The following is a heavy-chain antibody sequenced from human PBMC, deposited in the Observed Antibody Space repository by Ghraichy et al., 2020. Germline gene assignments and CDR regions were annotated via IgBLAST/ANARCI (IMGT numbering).Heavy chain of an antibody. CDR3: ARDYEVRNWFDP. CDR1: GYSFTGYY. J-gene: IGHJ5*02. CDR2: INPNSGGT. V-gene: IGHV1-2*02. Sequence: ASVKVSCKASGYSFTGYYIHWVRQAPGQGLESMGWINPNSGGTNYAQKFQGRVTMTRDTSISTVYMELSRLRSDDTAVYYCARDYEVRNWFDPWGQGTLVTVSS. D-gene: IGHD3-10*02.